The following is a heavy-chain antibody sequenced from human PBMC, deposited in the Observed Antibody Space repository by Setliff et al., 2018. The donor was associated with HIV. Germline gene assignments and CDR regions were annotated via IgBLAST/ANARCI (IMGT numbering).Heavy chain of an antibody. CDR3: ARLKPPTPYYYYGMDV. Sequence: PGESLKISCKGSGYSFTSYWIGWVRQMPGKGLEWMGIIYPGDPDTRYSPSFQGQVTISADKSISTAYLQWSSLKASDTAMYYCARLKPPTPYYYYGMDVWGQGTTVTVS. CDR2: IYPGDPDT. J-gene: IGHJ6*02. V-gene: IGHV5-51*01. CDR1: GYSFTSYW. D-gene: IGHD4-4*01.